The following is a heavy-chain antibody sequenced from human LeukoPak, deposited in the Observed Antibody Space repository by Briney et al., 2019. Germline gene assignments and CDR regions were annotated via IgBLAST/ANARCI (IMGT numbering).Heavy chain of an antibody. CDR3: ARGGGLDV. D-gene: IGHD3-16*01. Sequence: GGSLRLSCTASGFTFSSYTTTWVRQAPGKGLKWVSTITTGDGNTYYADSVKGRFTISRDNAKNSLYLQMSNLGAEDTAVYFCARGGGLDVWGQGATVTVSS. J-gene: IGHJ6*02. V-gene: IGHV3-21*04. CDR2: ITTGDGNT. CDR1: GFTFSSYT.